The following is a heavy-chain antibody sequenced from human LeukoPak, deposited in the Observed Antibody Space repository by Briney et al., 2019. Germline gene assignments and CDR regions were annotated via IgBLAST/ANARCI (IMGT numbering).Heavy chain of an antibody. D-gene: IGHD3-22*01. V-gene: IGHV1-18*01. Sequence: ASVKVSCKASGYTFTTYNINWVRQAPGQGLEWMGWISGYNGNTNYAQKLQGRVTMTTDTSTSTAYMELRSLKSDDTAVYYCASLKNYYDSSRYLVTDAFDIWGQGTMVTVSS. CDR1: GYTFTTYN. J-gene: IGHJ3*02. CDR3: ASLKNYYDSSRYLVTDAFDI. CDR2: ISGYNGNT.